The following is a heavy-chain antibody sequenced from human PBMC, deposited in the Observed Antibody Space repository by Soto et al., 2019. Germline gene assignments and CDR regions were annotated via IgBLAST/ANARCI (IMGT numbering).Heavy chain of an antibody. CDR3: AKIAVAGNDAFDI. CDR1: GGSFSGYY. J-gene: IGHJ3*02. V-gene: IGHV4-34*01. CDR2: INHSGST. Sequence: SETLSLTCAVYGGSFSGYYWSWIRQPPGKGLEWIGEINHSGSTNYNPSLKSRVTISVDTSKNQFSLKLSSVTAADTAVYYCAKIAVAGNDAFDIWGQGTMVTVSS. D-gene: IGHD6-19*01.